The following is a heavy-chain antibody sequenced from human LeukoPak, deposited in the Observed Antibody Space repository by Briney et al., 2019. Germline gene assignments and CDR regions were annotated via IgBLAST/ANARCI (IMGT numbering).Heavy chain of an antibody. V-gene: IGHV3-74*01. CDR2: TNSDGSSR. CDR1: GFTFSGHW. CDR3: ASWGEGALDN. D-gene: IGHD1-26*01. J-gene: IGHJ4*02. Sequence: HPGGSLRLSCAVSGFTFSGHWMFWVRQAPGKGLEWVSSTNSDGSSRGYTDSVKGRFTVSRDNAKNTLYLQMNSLRVEDTGVYYCASWGEGALDNWGQGTLVTVSS.